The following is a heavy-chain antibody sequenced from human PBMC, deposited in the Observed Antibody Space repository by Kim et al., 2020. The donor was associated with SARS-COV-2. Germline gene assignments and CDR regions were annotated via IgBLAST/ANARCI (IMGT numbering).Heavy chain of an antibody. J-gene: IGHJ5*02. V-gene: IGHV4-59*01. CDR3: AREPSWGNWFDP. D-gene: IGHD7-27*01. Sequence: SETLSLTCTVSGGSISSYYWSWIRQPPGKGLEWIGYIYYSGSTNYNPSLKSRVTISVDTSKNQFSLKLSSVTAADTAVYYCAREPSWGNWFDPWVQGTLVTVSS. CDR1: GGSISSYY. CDR2: IYYSGST.